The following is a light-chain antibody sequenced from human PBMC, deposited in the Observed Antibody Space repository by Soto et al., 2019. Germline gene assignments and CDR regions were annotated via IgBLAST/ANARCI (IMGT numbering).Light chain of an antibody. CDR1: SSDVGGYNY. CDR2: EVS. Sequence: QSVLTQPAPVSGSPGQSITISCTGTSSDVGGYNYVSWYQQHPGKAPKLMIYEVSNRPSGVSNRFSGSKSGNTASLTISVLQAEDEADYYCSSYTSSSTRVFGTGTKVTVL. V-gene: IGLV2-14*01. CDR3: SSYTSSSTRV. J-gene: IGLJ1*01.